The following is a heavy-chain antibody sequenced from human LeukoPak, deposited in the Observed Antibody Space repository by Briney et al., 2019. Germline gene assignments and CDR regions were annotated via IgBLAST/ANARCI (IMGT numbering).Heavy chain of an antibody. V-gene: IGHV4-34*01. CDR2: INHSAST. J-gene: IGHJ6*03. D-gene: IGHD2-2*01. CDR1: GGSFSGYF. Sequence: PSETLSPTCAVYGGSFSGYFWSWIRQPPGKGLEWIGEINHSASTNYNPSLKSRVTISLDTSKNQFSLKLSSVTAADTAVYYCARGVPAAMGLYYYYMDVWGKGTTVTVSS. CDR3: ARGVPAAMGLYYYYMDV.